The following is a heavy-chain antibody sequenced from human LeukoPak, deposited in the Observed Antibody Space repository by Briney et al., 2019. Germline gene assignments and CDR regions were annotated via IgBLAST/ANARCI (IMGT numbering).Heavy chain of an antibody. CDR3: AKDFPYYGSGSYQKVWRY. CDR1: GFTVSSNY. V-gene: IGHV3-23*01. CDR2: ISGSGGST. J-gene: IGHJ4*02. Sequence: GGSLRLSCAASGFTVSSNYISWVRQAPGKGLEWVSAISGSGGSTYYADSVKGRFTISRDNSKNTRYLQMNSLRAEDTAVYYCAKDFPYYGSGSYQKVWRYWGQGTLVTVSS. D-gene: IGHD3-10*01.